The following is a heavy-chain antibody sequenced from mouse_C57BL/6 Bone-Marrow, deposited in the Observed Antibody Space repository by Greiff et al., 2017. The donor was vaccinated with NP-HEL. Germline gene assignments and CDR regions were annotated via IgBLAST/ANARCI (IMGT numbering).Heavy chain of an antibody. V-gene: IGHV14-4*01. CDR3: TTWGNYYFDY. CDR2: IDPENGDT. Sequence: EVQLQQSGAELVRPGASVKLSCTASGFNIKDDYMHWVKQRPEQGLEWIGWIDPENGDTEYASKFQGKATIPADTPSHTASLQLSSLTSEDTAVDYCTTWGNYYFDYWGQGTTLTVSS. CDR1: GFNIKDDY. J-gene: IGHJ2*01.